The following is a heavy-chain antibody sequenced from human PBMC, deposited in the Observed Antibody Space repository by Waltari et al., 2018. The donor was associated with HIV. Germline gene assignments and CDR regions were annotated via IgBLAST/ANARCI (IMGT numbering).Heavy chain of an antibody. CDR1: GCSIHSSSYY. J-gene: IGHJ4*02. CDR3: ARDSSPILAAIDY. V-gene: IGHV4-39*07. Sequence: QLQLQESGPALVKPSETLSLTCTVSGCSIHSSSYYSGWIRQPPGKGLEWIGSIYYSGSTYYKPSLKSRVTISVDTSKNQFSLKLSSVTAADTAVYYCARDSSPILAAIDYWGQGTLVTVSS. D-gene: IGHD6-19*01. CDR2: IYYSGST.